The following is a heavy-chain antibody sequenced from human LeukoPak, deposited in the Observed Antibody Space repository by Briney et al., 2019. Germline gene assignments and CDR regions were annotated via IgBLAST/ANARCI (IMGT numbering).Heavy chain of an antibody. J-gene: IGHJ4*02. V-gene: IGHV4-30-2*01. CDR3: ATYFYGDYAVYYFDY. CDR2: IYHSGST. CDR1: GGSISSGGYS. D-gene: IGHD4-17*01. Sequence: SQTLSLTCAVSGGSISSGGYSWSWIRQPPGKGLEWIGYIYHSGSTYYNPSLKSRVTISVDRSKNQFSLKLSSVTAADTAVYYCATYFYGDYAVYYFDYWGQGTLVTVSS.